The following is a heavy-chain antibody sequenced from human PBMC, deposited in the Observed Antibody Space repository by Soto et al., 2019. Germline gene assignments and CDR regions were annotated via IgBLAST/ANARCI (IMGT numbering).Heavy chain of an antibody. CDR2: ISRSGDRR. CDR1: GFTFSSYN. Sequence: EVQLVESGEGLVQPGGSLRLSCAASGFTFSSYNIHWIRQAPGKGLEFVSAISRSGDRRYYADSVQGRFTITRDNSKNTVWLQMGSLRAEDMAVYFCARARCSSGQCYYFDYWGRGARVSVSS. J-gene: IGHJ4*02. V-gene: IGHV3-64*02. CDR3: ARARCSSGQCYYFDY. D-gene: IGHD2-15*01.